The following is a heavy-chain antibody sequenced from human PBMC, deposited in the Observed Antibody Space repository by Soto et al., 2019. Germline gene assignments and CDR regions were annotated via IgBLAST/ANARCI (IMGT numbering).Heavy chain of an antibody. J-gene: IGHJ6*02. V-gene: IGHV4-31*03. D-gene: IGHD3-3*01. CDR1: GGSISSGAYH. Sequence: QVQLQESGPGLVKPSQTLSLTCTVSGGSISSGAYHWNWIRQHPGKGLEWIGYIYYNGATYYSSSLQIRVDISLDTSRNQFSLRLASVTAADTAVYYCSRGSAGRFLGVYYGVDVWGPGTTVTVSS. CDR3: SRGSAGRFLGVYYGVDV. CDR2: IYYNGAT.